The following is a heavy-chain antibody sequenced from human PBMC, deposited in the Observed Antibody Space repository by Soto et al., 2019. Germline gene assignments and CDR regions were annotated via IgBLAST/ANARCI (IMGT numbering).Heavy chain of an antibody. CDR3: AKRRFGYSDRGDLLFDF. Sequence: SETLSLTSTVSGGSISSSSDYWGWIRQPPGKGLEWIGYIYYSGSTNYNPSLKSRVTISVDTSKNQFSLKLSSVTAADTAVYYCAKRRFGYSDRGDLLFDFWGQGTLVTVSS. CDR2: IYYSGST. CDR1: GGSISSSSDY. D-gene: IGHD2-15*01. V-gene: IGHV4-61*05. J-gene: IGHJ4*02.